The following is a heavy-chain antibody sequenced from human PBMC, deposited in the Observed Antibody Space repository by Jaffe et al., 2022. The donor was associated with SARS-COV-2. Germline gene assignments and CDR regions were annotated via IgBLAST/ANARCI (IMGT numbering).Heavy chain of an antibody. J-gene: IGHJ4*02. D-gene: IGHD4-17*01. CDR1: GYTFTTYY. CDR3: ARGNTENTDY. V-gene: IGHV1-2*06. CDR2: INPSSGGT. Sequence: QVQLVQSGAEVREPGASVRVSCKTSGYTFTTYYLHWVRQAPGQGLEWMGRINPSSGGTDYAQRFQDKVTMTRDTSISTAFMELSRLTSDDTAVYYCARGNTENTDYWGQGTLVTVSS.